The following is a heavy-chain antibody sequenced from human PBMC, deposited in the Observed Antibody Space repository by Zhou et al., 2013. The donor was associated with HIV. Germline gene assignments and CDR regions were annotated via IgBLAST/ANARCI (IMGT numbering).Heavy chain of an antibody. CDR3: ARGKYFDY. J-gene: IGHJ4*02. V-gene: IGHV1-18*01. CDR2: ISGHNGNT. CDR1: GYTFSTYG. Sequence: QLVQSGPEVRKPGASVKVSCWASGYTFSTYGVAWVRQAPGQGLEWMAWISGHNGNTNYAQTLQARLSLTADTSTSTAYMELSSLRSDDTAVYYCARGKYFDYWGQGTLVTVSS.